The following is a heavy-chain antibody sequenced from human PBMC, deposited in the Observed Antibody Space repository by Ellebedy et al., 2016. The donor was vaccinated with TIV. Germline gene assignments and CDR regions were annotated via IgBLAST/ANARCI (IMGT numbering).Heavy chain of an antibody. J-gene: IGHJ5*02. CDR2: MSHSGGT. Sequence: MPSETLSLTCEVFGGSLSGFHWTWIRQSPIRGLEWIGEMSHSGGTQYNPSLDSRVTFSLDTSKKQISLTLTSVTAADTAKYYCARGLGYFGSRSRWFDSWGQGSLVTVSS. CDR1: GGSLSGFH. CDR3: ARGLGYFGSRSRWFDS. V-gene: IGHV4-34*01. D-gene: IGHD3-10*01.